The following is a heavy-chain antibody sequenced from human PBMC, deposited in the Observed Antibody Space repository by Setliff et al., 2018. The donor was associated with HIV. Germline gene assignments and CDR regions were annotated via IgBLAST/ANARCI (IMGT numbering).Heavy chain of an antibody. J-gene: IGHJ4*02. D-gene: IGHD1-26*01. CDR2: IYSGGST. CDR3: ARQYSGSYYFRGYFDY. V-gene: IGHV3-66*02. CDR1: GFTVSSNY. Sequence: GGSLRLSCAASGFTVSSNYMSWVRRAPGKGLEWVSVIYSGGSTYYADSVKGRFTISRDNSKNTLYLQMNSLRAEDTAVYYCARQYSGSYYFRGYFDYWGQGTLVTVSS.